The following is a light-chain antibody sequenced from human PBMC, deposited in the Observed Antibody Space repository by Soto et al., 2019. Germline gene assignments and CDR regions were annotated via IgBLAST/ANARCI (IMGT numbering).Light chain of an antibody. Sequence: ERVMTQSPATLSVFPGEGATLSCRASEAVSTNLAWYQHKPGQAPRLLIYAAPTRSTGVPARFSGSGSGTEFTLTISNLQSEDVATYYCQQYENWPRTFGQGTKVEI. J-gene: IGKJ1*01. CDR2: AAP. CDR3: QQYENWPRT. V-gene: IGKV3-15*01. CDR1: EAVSTN.